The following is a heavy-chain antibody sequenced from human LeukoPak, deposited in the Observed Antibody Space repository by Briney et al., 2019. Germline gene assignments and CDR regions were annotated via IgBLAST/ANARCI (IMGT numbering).Heavy chain of an antibody. CDR1: GYTFTSYY. V-gene: IGHV1-46*01. D-gene: IGHD2-2*01. CDR3: ARASSPVDAFDI. CDR2: INPSGGST. Sequence: GASVKVSCKASGYTFTSYYMHWVRQAPGQGLEWMGIINPSGGSTSYAQKFQGRVTMTRDMSTSTVYMELSSLRSEDTAVYYCARASSPVDAFDIWGQGTMVTVSS. J-gene: IGHJ3*02.